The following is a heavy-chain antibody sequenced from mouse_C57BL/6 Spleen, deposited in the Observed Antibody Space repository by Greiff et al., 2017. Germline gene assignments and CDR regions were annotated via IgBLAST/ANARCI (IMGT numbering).Heavy chain of an antibody. D-gene: IGHD4-1*02. CDR2: INPSNGGT. CDR1: GHTFTSYW. V-gene: IGHV1-53*01. J-gene: IGHJ2*01. CDR3: ARRGATGTGYFDY. Sequence: QVQLQQPGTELVKPGASVKLSCKASGHTFTSYWMHWVKQRPGQGLEWIGNINPSNGGTNYNEKFKSKATLTVDKSSSTAYMQLSSLTSEDAAVYYCARRGATGTGYFDYWGQGTTLTVSS.